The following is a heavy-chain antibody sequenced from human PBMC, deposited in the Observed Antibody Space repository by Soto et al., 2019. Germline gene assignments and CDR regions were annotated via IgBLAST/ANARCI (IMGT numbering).Heavy chain of an antibody. CDR2: INHTGNT. J-gene: IGHJ3*02. CDR3: KGTAASDHAFDI. CDR1: GGSFSTYY. D-gene: IGHD1-1*01. Sequence: SETLSLTCAVYGGSFSTYYRSWIRQPPGKGLEWIGEINHTGNTNYNPSLKSRVTISVDTSKDQVSLKVNSVTAADSAVYYCKGTAASDHAFDIWGQGTMVTVSS. V-gene: IGHV4-34*01.